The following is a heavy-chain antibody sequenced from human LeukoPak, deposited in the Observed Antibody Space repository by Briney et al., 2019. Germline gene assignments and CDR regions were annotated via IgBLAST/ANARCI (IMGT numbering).Heavy chain of an antibody. CDR3: AWKDTTMVYFDC. CDR1: GFTFSSYA. J-gene: IGHJ4*02. CDR2: ISGSGGST. V-gene: IGHV3-23*01. D-gene: IGHD5-18*01. Sequence: GGSLRLSCAASGFTFSSYAMSWVRQAPGKGLEWVSAISGSGGSTYYADSVKGRFTISRDNSKSTLYLQMNSLRAEDTAVYFCAWKDTTMVYFDCWGQGTLDAVSS.